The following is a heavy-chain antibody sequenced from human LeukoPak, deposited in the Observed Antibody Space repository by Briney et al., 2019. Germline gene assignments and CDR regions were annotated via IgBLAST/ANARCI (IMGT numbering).Heavy chain of an antibody. V-gene: IGHV3-23*01. Sequence: GGSLRLSCAVSGFTFTNYWMSWARQSPGKGLEWVSGISCSGDNTYYADSVKGRFTISRDNSKNTLYLQMNSLRADDTAVYYCAKGGLVHRFDPWGQGTLVTVSS. CDR3: AKGGLVHRFDP. CDR2: ISCSGDNT. CDR1: GFTFTNYW. J-gene: IGHJ5*02.